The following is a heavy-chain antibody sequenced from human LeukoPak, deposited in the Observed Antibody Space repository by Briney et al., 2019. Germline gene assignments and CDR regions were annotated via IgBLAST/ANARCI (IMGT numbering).Heavy chain of an antibody. Sequence: SVKVSCKASGGTFSSYAISWVRQAPGQGLEWMGRIIPIFGTANYAQKFQGRVTITTDESTSTAYMELSSLRSEDTAVYYCARDYGYNWNYGGGGWFDPWGQGTLDTVSS. CDR3: ARDYGYNWNYGGGGWFDP. D-gene: IGHD1-7*01. J-gene: IGHJ5*02. V-gene: IGHV1-69*05. CDR2: IIPIFGTA. CDR1: GGTFSSYA.